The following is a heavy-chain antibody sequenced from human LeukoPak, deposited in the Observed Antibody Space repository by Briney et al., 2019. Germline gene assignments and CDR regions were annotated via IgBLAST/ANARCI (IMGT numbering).Heavy chain of an antibody. CDR3: ARGIVVVPADLNFDY. V-gene: IGHV4-59*11. Sequence: TSETLSLTCTVSGGSISSHYWSWIRQPPGKGLEWIGYIYYSGSTNYNPSLKSRVTISVDTSKNQFSLKLSSVTAADTAMYYCARGIVVVPADLNFDYWGQGTLVTVSS. J-gene: IGHJ4*02. CDR1: GGSISSHY. D-gene: IGHD2-2*01. CDR2: IYYSGST.